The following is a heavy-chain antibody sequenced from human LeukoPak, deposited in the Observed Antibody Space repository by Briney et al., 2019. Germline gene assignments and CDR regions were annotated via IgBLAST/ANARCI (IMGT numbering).Heavy chain of an antibody. D-gene: IGHD2-2*01. J-gene: IGHJ5*02. Sequence: PLETLSLTCAVSNYSISSTFYWGWIRQPPYKGLEWIASMHHSGSDYYNPSLRNRVTISIDTSKNQFSLNLRFTNAADTAVYYCARLGYCSSTSCYFETWGQGTLVTVSS. CDR1: NYSISSTFY. CDR2: MHHSGSD. CDR3: ARLGYCSSTSCYFET. V-gene: IGHV4-38-2*01.